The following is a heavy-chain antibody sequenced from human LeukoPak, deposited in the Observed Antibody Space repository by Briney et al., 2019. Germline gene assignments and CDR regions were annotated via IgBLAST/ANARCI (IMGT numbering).Heavy chain of an antibody. CDR3: ARFKVLGYFDY. CDR1: GFTFSSYS. CDR2: ISSSSSYI. J-gene: IGHJ4*02. D-gene: IGHD4/OR15-4a*01. V-gene: IGHV3-21*01. Sequence: GGSLRLSCAASGFTFSSYSMNWVRQAPGKGLEWVSSISSSSSYIYYADSVKGRFTISRDNAKNSLYLQMNSLRAEDTAVYYCARFKVLGYFDYWGQGTLVTVSS.